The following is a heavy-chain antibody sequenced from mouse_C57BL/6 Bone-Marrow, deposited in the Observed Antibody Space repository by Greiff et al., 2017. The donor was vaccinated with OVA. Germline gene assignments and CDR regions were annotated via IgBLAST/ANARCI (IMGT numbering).Heavy chain of an antibody. J-gene: IGHJ4*01. V-gene: IGHV1-82*01. CDR3: ARKGGAQATHAMDY. Sequence: QVQLQQSGPELVKPGASVKISCTASGYAFSSSWMNWVKQRPGKGLEWIGRIYPGDGDTNYNGKFKGKATLTADKSSSTAYMQLSSLTTEDSAVDFGARKGGAQATHAMDYWGQGTSVTVSS. CDR1: GYAFSSSW. D-gene: IGHD3-2*02. CDR2: IYPGDGDT.